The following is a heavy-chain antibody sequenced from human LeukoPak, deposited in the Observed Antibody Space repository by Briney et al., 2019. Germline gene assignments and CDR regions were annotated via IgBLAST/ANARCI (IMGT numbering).Heavy chain of an antibody. D-gene: IGHD6-6*01. CDR1: GFIYSSYW. V-gene: IGHV3-7*01. Sequence: GGSLRLSCAASGFIYSSYWMTWVRQAPGKGLERVANIKQDGSEKYDVDSVKGRFTISRDNAQNSLYLQMNSLRAEDTAVYCCARVYRSSSGYCFDYWGQGTLVTVSS. J-gene: IGHJ4*02. CDR3: ARVYRSSSGYCFDY. CDR2: IKQDGSEK.